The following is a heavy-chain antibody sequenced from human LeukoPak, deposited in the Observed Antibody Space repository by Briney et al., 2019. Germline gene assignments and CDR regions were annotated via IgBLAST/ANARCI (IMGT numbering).Heavy chain of an antibody. J-gene: IGHJ4*02. D-gene: IGHD6-13*01. CDR1: GYTFTSYD. V-gene: IGHV1-8*01. CDR3: AKDAMRGIGGAGSKFDY. Sequence: ASVKVSCKASGYTFTSYDINWVRQATGQGLEWMGWMNPNSGNTGYAQKFQGRVTITRNTSISTAYMELNSLRAEDTAVYYCAKDAMRGIGGAGSKFDYWGQGALVTVSS. CDR2: MNPNSGNT.